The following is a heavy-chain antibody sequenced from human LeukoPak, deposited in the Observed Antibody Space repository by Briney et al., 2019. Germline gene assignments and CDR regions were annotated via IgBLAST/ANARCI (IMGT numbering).Heavy chain of an antibody. Sequence: ASVKVSCKASGYTFTSYAMHWVRQAPGQRLEWMGWINAGNGNTKYSQKFQGRVTITRDTSASTAYMELSSLRSEDTAVYYCARGDYYYDSSGCLDIWGQGTMVTVSS. CDR2: INAGNGNT. CDR3: ARGDYYYDSSGCLDI. D-gene: IGHD3-22*01. J-gene: IGHJ3*02. V-gene: IGHV1-3*01. CDR1: GYTFTSYA.